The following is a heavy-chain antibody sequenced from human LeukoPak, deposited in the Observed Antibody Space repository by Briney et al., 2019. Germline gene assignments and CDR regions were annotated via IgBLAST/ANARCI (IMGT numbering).Heavy chain of an antibody. V-gene: IGHV3-7*01. D-gene: IGHD2-21*02. J-gene: IGHJ6*03. CDR3: ARDRGTAYYYYYYMDV. Sequence: GGSLRLSCAASGFTFDSHWMHWVRQALGKGLEWVANIKQDGSEKYYVDSVKGRFTISRDNAKNSLYLQMNSLRAEDTAVYYCARDRGTAYYYYYYMDVWGKGTTVTVSS. CDR1: GFTFDSHW. CDR2: IKQDGSEK.